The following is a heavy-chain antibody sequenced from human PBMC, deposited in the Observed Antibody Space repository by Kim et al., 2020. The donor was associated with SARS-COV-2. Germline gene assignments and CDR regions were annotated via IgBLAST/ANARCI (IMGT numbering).Heavy chain of an antibody. J-gene: IGHJ4*02. V-gene: IGHV3-15*01. Sequence: GGSLRLSCAASGFTFIDAWMSWVRQAPGKGLEWVVLIKSKTDGGTTDYAAHVKGRFTIARDVSQNTLHLQMNSPKTEDTSFYYCTTIASASFDYWGQGTLVTVSP. CDR3: TTIASASFDY. D-gene: IGHD2-21*01. CDR1: GFTFIDAW. CDR2: IKSKTDGGTT.